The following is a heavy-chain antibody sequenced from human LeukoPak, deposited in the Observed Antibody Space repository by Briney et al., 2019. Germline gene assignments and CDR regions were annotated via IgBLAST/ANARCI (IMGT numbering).Heavy chain of an antibody. CDR3: ARGRSATFYNSDAFDI. Sequence: XETLSLTCTVSGYSISSGYYWGWIRQPPGKGLEWIGSIYHSGSSNYNPSLTSRLTISVDESRNQFSLKLTSVTAADTAVYYCARGRSATFYNSDAFDIWGQGTMVTVSS. CDR1: GYSISSGYY. D-gene: IGHD1-1*01. CDR2: IYHSGSS. J-gene: IGHJ3*02. V-gene: IGHV4-38-2*02.